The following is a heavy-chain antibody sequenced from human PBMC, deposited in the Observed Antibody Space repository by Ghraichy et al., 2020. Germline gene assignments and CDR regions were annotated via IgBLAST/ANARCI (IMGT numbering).Heavy chain of an antibody. CDR2: IYYSGSS. J-gene: IGHJ4*02. V-gene: IGHV4-39*01. CDR1: GGSITSSSYS. Sequence: SETLSLTCTVSGGSITSSSYSRCWIRQPPGKGLEWIGSIYYSGSSYYNPSLKSRVTISVDTSKNQFSLKLTSVTVADTAVYYCAASITMVRGPPSPGFDYWGQGTLVTVSS. CDR3: AASITMVRGPPSPGFDY. D-gene: IGHD3-10*01.